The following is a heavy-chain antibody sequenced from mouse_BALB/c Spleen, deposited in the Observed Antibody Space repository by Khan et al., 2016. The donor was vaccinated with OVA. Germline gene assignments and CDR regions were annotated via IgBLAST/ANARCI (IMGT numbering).Heavy chain of an antibody. V-gene: IGHV2-6-1*01. Sequence: QMQLEESGPGLVAPSQSLSITCTISGFSLTSYGVHWVRQPPGKGLEWLVVIWSDGHTTYNSALKSRLSISKDNSKRQVFLKMNSLQTDDTAMYYCARHGYYGNYGPYFDVWGAGTTVTVSS. J-gene: IGHJ1*01. CDR2: IWSDGHT. CDR1: GFSLTSYG. D-gene: IGHD2-1*01. CDR3: ARHGYYGNYGPYFDV.